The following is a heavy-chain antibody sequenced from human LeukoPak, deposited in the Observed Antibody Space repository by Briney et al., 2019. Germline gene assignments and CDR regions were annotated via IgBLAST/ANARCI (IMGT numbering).Heavy chain of an antibody. Sequence: GRSLRLSCAASGFTFSSYAMHWVRQAPGKGLEWVAVISYDGSNKYYADSVKGRFTISRDNSKNTLYLQMNSLRAEDTAVYYCARDGSITIFGVVIYYYYYMDVWGKGTTVTVSS. CDR3: ARDGSITIFGVVIYYYYYMDV. V-gene: IGHV3-30*04. CDR1: GFTFSSYA. CDR2: ISYDGSNK. D-gene: IGHD3-3*01. J-gene: IGHJ6*03.